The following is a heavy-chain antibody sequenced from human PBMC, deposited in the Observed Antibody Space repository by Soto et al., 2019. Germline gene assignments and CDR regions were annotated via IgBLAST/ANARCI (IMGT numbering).Heavy chain of an antibody. CDR1: GFTFSDYY. V-gene: IGHV3-11*01. Sequence: QVQLVESGGGLVKPGGSLRLSCAASGFTFSDYYMSWIRQAPGKGLEWVSYISSSGSTIYYADSVKGRFTISRDNAKNSLYLQMNSLRAEDTAVYYCARSGYDYIWGRYGTPLPFDYWGQGTLVTVSS. D-gene: IGHD3-16*01. CDR2: ISSSGSTI. J-gene: IGHJ4*02. CDR3: ARSGYDYIWGRYGTPLPFDY.